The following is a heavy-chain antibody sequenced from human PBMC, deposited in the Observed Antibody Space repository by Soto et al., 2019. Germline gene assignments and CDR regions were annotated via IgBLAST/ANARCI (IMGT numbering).Heavy chain of an antibody. Sequence: EVQLVESGGGLVQPGGSLRLSCAASGFTFSDHYMDWVRQAPGKGLEWVGRTRNKANTYTTEYAASVQGRFTVSRDDSKNSLYLQMNSLKVEDTAVYYGARVMLLRAAFDVWGQGTMVTVSS. V-gene: IGHV3-72*01. CDR1: GFTFSDHY. CDR2: TRNKANTYTT. D-gene: IGHD2-15*01. J-gene: IGHJ3*01. CDR3: ARVMLLRAAFDV.